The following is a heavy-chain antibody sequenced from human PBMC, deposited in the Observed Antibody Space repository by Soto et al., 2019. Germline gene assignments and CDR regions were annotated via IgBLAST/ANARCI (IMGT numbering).Heavy chain of an antibody. D-gene: IGHD2-15*01. CDR2: IYYSGST. J-gene: IGHJ4*02. CDR3: ARDFGLVVTD. CDR1: GGSISSSSYY. Sequence: SETLSLTCTVSGGSISSSSYYWGWIRQPPGKGLEWIGSIYYSGSTYYNPSLKSRVTISVDTSKNQFSLKLSSVTAADTAVYYCARDFGLVVTDWGQGTLVTVSS. V-gene: IGHV4-39*07.